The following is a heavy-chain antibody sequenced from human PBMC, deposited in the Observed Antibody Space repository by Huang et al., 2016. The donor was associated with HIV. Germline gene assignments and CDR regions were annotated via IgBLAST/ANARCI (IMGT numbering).Heavy chain of an antibody. V-gene: IGHV1-8*01. D-gene: IGHD3-3*01. J-gene: IGHJ6*03. CDR2: GNPNSGNT. CDR3: ARAVRGYRNYDVPPSTSWGYWHYYMDA. Sequence: QVQLVQSGAEVKKPGASVKVSCQASGYAFTSYDINWVRQATGQGLEGMGWGNPNSGNTGYAQKFQGRVTITRTPSVTTAYMELNSLRSEDTAVYYCARAVRGYRNYDVPPSTSWGYWHYYMDAWGKGTTVTVS. CDR1: GYAFTSYD.